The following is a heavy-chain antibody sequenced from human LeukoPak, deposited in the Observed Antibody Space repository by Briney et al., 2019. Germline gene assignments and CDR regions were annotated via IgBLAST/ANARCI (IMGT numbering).Heavy chain of an antibody. Sequence: RASVKVSCKASGGTFSSYAISWARQAPGQGLEWMGGIIPIFGTANYAQKFQGRVTITTDESTSTAYMELSSLRSEDTAVYYCAREDSSSWYAYFDYWGQGTLVTVSS. V-gene: IGHV1-69*05. CDR2: IIPIFGTA. J-gene: IGHJ4*02. CDR3: AREDSSSWYAYFDY. D-gene: IGHD6-13*01. CDR1: GGTFSSYA.